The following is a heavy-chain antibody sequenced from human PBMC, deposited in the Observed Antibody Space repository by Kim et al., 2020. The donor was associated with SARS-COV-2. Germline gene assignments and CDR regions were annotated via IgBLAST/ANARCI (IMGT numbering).Heavy chain of an antibody. Sequence: ASVKVSCKFSGYTLTELSMHWVRQAPGKGLEWMGGFDPEDGETIYAQKFQGRVTMTEDTSTDTAYMELSSLRSEDTAVYYCATDPWGSGREASAFDIWGQGAMVTVSS. CDR2: FDPEDGET. CDR1: GYTLTELS. D-gene: IGHD6-19*01. CDR3: ATDPWGSGREASAFDI. J-gene: IGHJ3*02. V-gene: IGHV1-24*01.